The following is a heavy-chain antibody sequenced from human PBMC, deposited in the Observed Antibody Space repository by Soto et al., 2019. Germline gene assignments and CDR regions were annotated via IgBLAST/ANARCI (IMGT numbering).Heavy chain of an antibody. V-gene: IGHV4-39*01. Sequence: AETLSLTCAVSGDSITTNGYYWVWIRHPPGKGLQWIGNVYWTGSTFSHPSLTSRVFISVDTSKNEFSLRLTSVTAADTAVYYCARSHYTYGLLIDYWGPGTLVTVSS. CDR2: VYWTGST. D-gene: IGHD2-8*01. CDR3: ARSHYTYGLLIDY. J-gene: IGHJ4*02. CDR1: GDSITTNGYY.